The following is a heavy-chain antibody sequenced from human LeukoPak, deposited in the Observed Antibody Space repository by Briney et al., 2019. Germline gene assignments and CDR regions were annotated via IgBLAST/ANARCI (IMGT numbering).Heavy chain of an antibody. J-gene: IGHJ6*02. D-gene: IGHD2-2*01. CDR1: GFTFSSYS. V-gene: IGHV3-21*01. Sequence: GGSLRLSCAASGFTFSSYSMNWVRQAPGKGLEWVSSICSSSSYIYYADSVKGRFTISRDNAKNSLDLQMNSLRAEDTAVYYCARVPVVGAYYYGMDVWGQGTTVTVSS. CDR3: ARVPVVGAYYYGMDV. CDR2: ICSSSSYI.